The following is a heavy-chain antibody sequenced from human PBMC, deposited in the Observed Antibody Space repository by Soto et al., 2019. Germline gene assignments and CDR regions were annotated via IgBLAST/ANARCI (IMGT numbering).Heavy chain of an antibody. CDR3: VRGGADYGKNSYYYGMEV. J-gene: IGHJ6*02. Sequence: PSETLSLTCTVSGGSISSYCWSCIRQPPGKGLEWIVNIYYSGSTNYNHSLKSRVTISVDTSKNQFSLKLSSVTAEDTAVYYCVRGGADYGKNSYYYGMEVGGQGNTVT. D-gene: IGHD3-10*01. CDR2: IYYSGST. CDR1: GGSISSYC. V-gene: IGHV4-59*01.